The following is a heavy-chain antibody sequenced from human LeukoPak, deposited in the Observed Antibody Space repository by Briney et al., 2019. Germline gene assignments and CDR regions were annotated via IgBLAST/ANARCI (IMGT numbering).Heavy chain of an antibody. Sequence: SQTLSLTCTVSGGSISSSDYYWSWIRQPPGKGLEWIGYVYYSRSTYYNPFLKSRVTISIDTSKNQFSLKLSSVTAADTAVYYCARRSGYYGSGSYSYLFDYWGLGTLVTVSS. CDR3: ARRSGYYGSGSYSYLFDY. D-gene: IGHD3-10*01. CDR1: GGSISSSDYY. J-gene: IGHJ4*02. CDR2: VYYSRST. V-gene: IGHV4-30-4*01.